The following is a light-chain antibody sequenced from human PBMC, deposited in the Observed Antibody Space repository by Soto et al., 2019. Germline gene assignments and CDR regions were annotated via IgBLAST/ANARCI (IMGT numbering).Light chain of an antibody. CDR1: GSNVGSNS. Sequence: QAVVTQPPSASGTPGQRVTISCSGSGSNVGSNSVNWYQQLPGTAPKLLIYSSNQRPSGVPDRFSGSKSGTSASLAISGLQSEDEADYYCAARDDTLNGAVFGGGTQLTVL. CDR2: SSN. CDR3: AARDDTLNGAV. J-gene: IGLJ3*02. V-gene: IGLV1-44*01.